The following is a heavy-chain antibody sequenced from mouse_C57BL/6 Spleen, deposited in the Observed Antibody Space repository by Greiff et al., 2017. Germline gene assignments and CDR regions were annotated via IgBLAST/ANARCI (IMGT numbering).Heavy chain of an antibody. CDR1: GYTFTSYW. CDR3: ARWGDDSLAY. V-gene: IGHV1-64*01. CDR2: IHPNSGST. J-gene: IGHJ3*01. Sequence: QVQLQQPGAELVKPGASVKLSCKASGYTFTSYWMHWVKQRPGQGLEWIGMIHPNSGSTNYNEKFKSKATLTVDKSSSTAYMQLSSLTSEDSAVYYCARWGDDSLAYWGQGTLVTVSA. D-gene: IGHD2-4*01.